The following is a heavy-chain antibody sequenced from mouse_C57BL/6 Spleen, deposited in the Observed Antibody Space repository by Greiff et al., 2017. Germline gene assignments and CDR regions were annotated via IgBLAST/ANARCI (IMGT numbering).Heavy chain of an antibody. CDR2: IYPGDGDT. CDR1: GYAFSSSW. V-gene: IGHV1-82*01. CDR3: AREGGYFDV. J-gene: IGHJ1*03. Sequence: QVQLQQSGPELVKPGASVKISCKASGYAFSSSWMNWVKQRPGKGLEWIGRIYPGDGDTNYNGKFKGKATLTADKSSSTAYMQLSSLTSEDSAVYCCAREGGYFDVWGTGTTVTVSS.